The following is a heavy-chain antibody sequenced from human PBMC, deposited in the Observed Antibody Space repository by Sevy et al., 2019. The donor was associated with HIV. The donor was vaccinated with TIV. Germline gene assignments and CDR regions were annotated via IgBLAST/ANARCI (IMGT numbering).Heavy chain of an antibody. CDR2: ISRTGGNT. V-gene: IGHV3-23*01. D-gene: IGHD3-10*01. CDR3: VKEGRDDFNPYLDF. CDR1: GFTFGSYM. J-gene: IGHJ4*02. Sequence: GGSLRLSCAGSGFTFGSYMMNWVRQAPGRGLEWMSRISRTGGNTEYGDSAKGRFTISRDISKNTVYLQMRDLRAEDTALYYCVKEGRDDFNPYLDFWGQGILVTVSS.